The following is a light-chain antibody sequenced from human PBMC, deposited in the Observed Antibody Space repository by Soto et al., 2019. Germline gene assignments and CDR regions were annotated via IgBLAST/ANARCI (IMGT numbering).Light chain of an antibody. Sequence: SQLTQSPASLSASVGDRVTCTCRASQDIAIYLAWYQQKPGEAPNLLIHTASTLHGGVPSRFSGSGSGTDFTLTITSLQAEDFATYYCQQTRAYPSTFGGGTKVDIK. J-gene: IGKJ4*01. CDR1: QDIAIY. V-gene: IGKV1-9*01. CDR2: TAS. CDR3: QQTRAYPST.